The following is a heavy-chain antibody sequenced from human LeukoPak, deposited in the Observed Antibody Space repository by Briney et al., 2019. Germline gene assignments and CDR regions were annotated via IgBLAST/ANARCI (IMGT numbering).Heavy chain of an antibody. CDR3: ARGSPPRVDYDRSGYYSYYFDY. CDR1: GYTFTSYG. J-gene: IGHJ4*02. Sequence: GASVKVSCKASGYTFTSYGISWVRQAPGQGLEWMGWISPYNGNTIYAQKLQGRVTMTTDTSTSTAYMELRSLRSDDTAVYYCARGSPPRVDYDRSGYYSYYFDYWGQGTLVTVSS. D-gene: IGHD3-22*01. V-gene: IGHV1-18*01. CDR2: ISPYNGNT.